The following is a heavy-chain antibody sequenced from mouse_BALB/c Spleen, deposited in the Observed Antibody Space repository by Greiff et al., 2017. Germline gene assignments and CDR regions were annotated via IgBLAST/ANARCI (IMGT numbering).Heavy chain of an antibody. CDR2: INSNGGST. V-gene: IGHV5-6-3*01. Sequence: EVKLMESGGGLVQPGGSLKLSCAASGFTFSSYGMSWVRLTPDKRLELVATINSNGGSTYYPDSVKGRFTISRDNAKNTLYLQMSSLKSEDTAMYYCARGSSGYWGQGTTLTVSS. CDR3: ARGSSGY. J-gene: IGHJ2*01. CDR1: GFTFSSYG. D-gene: IGHD3-1*01.